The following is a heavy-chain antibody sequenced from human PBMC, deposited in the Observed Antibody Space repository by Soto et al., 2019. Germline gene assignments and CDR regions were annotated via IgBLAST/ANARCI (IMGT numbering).Heavy chain of an antibody. CDR2: IYPGDSDT. CDR3: ARRGYSYGEPYYYYGMDV. CDR1: GYSFTSYW. J-gene: IGHJ6*02. D-gene: IGHD5-18*01. V-gene: IGHV5-51*01. Sequence: GESLKISCKGSGYSFTSYWIGWVRQMPGKGLEWMGIIYPGDSDTRYSPSFQGQVTISADKSISTAYLQWSSLKASDTAMYYCARRGYSYGEPYYYYGMDVWGQGTMVTVAS.